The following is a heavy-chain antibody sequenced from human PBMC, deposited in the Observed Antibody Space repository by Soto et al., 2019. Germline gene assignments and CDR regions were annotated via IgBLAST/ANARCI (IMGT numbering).Heavy chain of an antibody. CDR3: ARPPRHYYDSSGYYYA. CDR2: IIPIFGTA. Sequence: QVQLVQSGAEVKKPGSSVKVSCKASGGTFSSYAISWVRQAPGQGLEWTGGIIPIFGTANYAQKFQGRVTITADESTSTAYMELSSLRSEDTAVYYCARPPRHYYDSSGYYYAWGQGTLVTVSS. V-gene: IGHV1-69*01. CDR1: GGTFSSYA. J-gene: IGHJ4*02. D-gene: IGHD3-22*01.